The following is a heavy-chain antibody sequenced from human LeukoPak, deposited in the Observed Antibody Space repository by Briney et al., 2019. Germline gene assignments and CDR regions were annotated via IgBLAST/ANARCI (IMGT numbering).Heavy chain of an antibody. V-gene: IGHV1-18*04. CDR2: ISPYNGNT. J-gene: IGHJ4*02. CDR1: GYTFTDYY. CDR3: AREESIGRYQFLHDS. Sequence: ASVKVSCKASGYTFTDYYIHWVRQAPGQGLEWLAWISPYNGNTKYAQKFQGRVTMTTDTSTSTAYMELRSLTSDDTAVYYCAREESIGRYQFLHDSWGQGTLVTVSS. D-gene: IGHD1-26*01.